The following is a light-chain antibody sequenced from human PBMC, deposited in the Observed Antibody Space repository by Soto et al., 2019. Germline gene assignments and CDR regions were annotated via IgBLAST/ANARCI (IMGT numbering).Light chain of an antibody. V-gene: IGKV3-20*01. CDR3: QQYGGSPWT. J-gene: IGKJ1*01. Sequence: EVVLTQSPGTLSLSPGERATLSCRASQSVSSSYLAWYQQKPGQAPRLLIYGSSSRATGIPDRFSGGGSGTDFTLTISRLEPEDFAVYYCQQYGGSPWTFGQGTKVEI. CDR2: GSS. CDR1: QSVSSSY.